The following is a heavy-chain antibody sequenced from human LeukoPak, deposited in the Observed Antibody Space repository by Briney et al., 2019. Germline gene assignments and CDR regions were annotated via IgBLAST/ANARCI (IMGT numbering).Heavy chain of an antibody. V-gene: IGHV4-39*07. J-gene: IGHJ3*02. D-gene: IGHD4-23*01. CDR3: ARDGSGYGGNPDAFDI. Sequence: SATLSLTCTVSGGSISSSSYYWGWIRQPPGEGLEWIGSIYYSGSTYYNPSLKSRVTISVDTSKNQFSLKLSSVTAADTAVYYCARDGSGYGGNPDAFDIWGQGTMVTVSS. CDR1: GGSISSSSYY. CDR2: IYYSGST.